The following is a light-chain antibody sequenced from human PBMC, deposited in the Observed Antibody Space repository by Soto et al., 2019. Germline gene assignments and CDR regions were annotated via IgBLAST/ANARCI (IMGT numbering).Light chain of an antibody. CDR1: QSISTY. V-gene: IGKV1-39*01. CDR2: TTS. CDR3: QKCKVAPFT. J-gene: IGKJ4*01. Sequence: DIQMTQSPSSLSASVGDRVTITCRASQSISTYLNWYQQKPGKAPNLLIYTTSNLQPGVPSRFSGSGSGTDFTLTISSLQPEDVATYYCQKCKVAPFTFGGGTKVEIK.